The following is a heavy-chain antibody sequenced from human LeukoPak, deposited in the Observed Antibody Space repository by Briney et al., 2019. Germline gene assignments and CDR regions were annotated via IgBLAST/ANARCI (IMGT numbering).Heavy chain of an antibody. J-gene: IGHJ4*02. CDR3: ARRVLGLRPFDY. CDR2: IYYSGST. CDR1: GGSISSSSYY. D-gene: IGHD4-17*01. V-gene: IGHV4-39*01. Sequence: SETLSLTCTVSGGSISSSSYYWGWIRQPPGKGLEWIGSIYYSGSTYYNPSLKSRVTISIDTSKNQFSLKLSSVTAADTAVYYCARRVLGLRPFDYWGQGTLVTVSS.